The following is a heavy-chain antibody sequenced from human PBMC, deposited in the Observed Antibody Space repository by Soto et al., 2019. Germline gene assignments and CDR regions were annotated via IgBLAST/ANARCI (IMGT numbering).Heavy chain of an antibody. CDR3: ARDRADRGFDY. CDR2: VLPALGPT. CDR1: GDRFTSYA. J-gene: IGHJ4*02. Sequence: QVQLEQSGAEVKKPGSSVKVSCKASGDRFTSYAISWVRQAPGQGLEWVGTVLPALGPTNYAQQLRGRVTITADESTSTAYMELGSLRSEDTAIYYCARDRADRGFDYWGQGTLVTVSS. D-gene: IGHD3-10*01. V-gene: IGHV1-69*18.